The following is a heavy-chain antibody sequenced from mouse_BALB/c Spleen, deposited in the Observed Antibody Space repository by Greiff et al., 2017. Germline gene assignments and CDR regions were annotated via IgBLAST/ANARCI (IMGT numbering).Heavy chain of an antibody. CDR3: ARSKAMDY. CDR1: GFTFSSFG. V-gene: IGHV5-17*02. J-gene: IGHJ4*01. CDR2: ISSGSSTI. Sequence: EVQVVESGGRLVQPGGSRKLSCAASGFTFSSFGMHWVRQAPETGLEWVAYISSGSSTIYYADTVKGRFTISRDNPKNTLFLQMTSLRSEDTAMYYCARSKAMDYWGQGTSVTVSS.